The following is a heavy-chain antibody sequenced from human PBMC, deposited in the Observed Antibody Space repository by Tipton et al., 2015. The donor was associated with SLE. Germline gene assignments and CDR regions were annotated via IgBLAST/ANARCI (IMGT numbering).Heavy chain of an antibody. D-gene: IGHD1-1*01. Sequence: TLSLTCSVSGGSVSSGRYFWSWIRQVPGQGMEWIGCIFSSGSTHYNPSLKSRVTISADTSKNVFSLSLSSVTAADTAMYYCARFRREHQLVRLAWLWGQGTLVTVSS. CDR1: GGSVSSGRYF. CDR3: ARFRREHQLVRLAWL. CDR2: IFSSGST. J-gene: IGHJ4*02. V-gene: IGHV4-31*03.